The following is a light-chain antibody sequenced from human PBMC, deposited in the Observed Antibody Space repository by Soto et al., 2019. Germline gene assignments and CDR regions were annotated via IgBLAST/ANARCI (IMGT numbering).Light chain of an antibody. CDR2: SAS. J-gene: IGKJ5*01. CDR1: QSVSSN. V-gene: IGKV3-15*01. CDR3: PQYNNWPLSIT. Sequence: EIVMTQSPAKLSVSPGERATLSCRQSQSVSSNLAGYQQKPGQAPRLLIYSASTRATGIPARFSGSGSGTEFTLTSGSLQSEDFAVYYCPQYNNWPLSITFGQGTRLENK.